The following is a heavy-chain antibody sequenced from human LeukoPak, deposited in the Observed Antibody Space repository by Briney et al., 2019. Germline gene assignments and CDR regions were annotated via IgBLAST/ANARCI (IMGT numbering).Heavy chain of an antibody. D-gene: IGHD6-13*01. J-gene: IGHJ4*02. CDR3: ARGRDGYSSSWYGDY. CDR2: IYYSGST. Sequence: SETLSLTCTVSGGSISSGDYYWSWIRQPPGKGLERIGYIYYSGSTYYNPSLKSRVTISVDTSKNQFSLKLSSVTAADTAVYYCARGRDGYSSSWYGDYWGQGTLVTVSS. CDR1: GGSISSGDYY. V-gene: IGHV4-30-4*08.